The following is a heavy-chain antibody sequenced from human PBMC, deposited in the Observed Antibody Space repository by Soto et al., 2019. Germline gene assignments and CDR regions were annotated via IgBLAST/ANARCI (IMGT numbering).Heavy chain of an antibody. D-gene: IGHD3-10*01. J-gene: IGHJ5*02. CDR2: IYYSGST. CDR1: GGSISSSSYY. Sequence: SETLSLTCTVSGGSISSSSYYWGWIRQPPGKGLEWIGSIYYSGSTYYNPSLKSRVTISVDTSKNQFSLKLSSVTAADTAVYYCXRHRGPMVRGVITNWFDPWGQGTLVTVS. CDR3: XRHRGPMVRGVITNWFDP. V-gene: IGHV4-39*01.